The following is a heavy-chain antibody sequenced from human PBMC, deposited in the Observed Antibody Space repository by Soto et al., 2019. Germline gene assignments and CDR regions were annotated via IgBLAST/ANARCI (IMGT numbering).Heavy chain of an antibody. CDR1: GGSISGHY. V-gene: IGHV4-59*11. Sequence: SETLSLTCTVSGGSISGHYWTWIRQPPGKELEWIGYIFYSGATNYNPSLKSRVTLSVDTSKNQFSLKLRSVTAADTAVYNCARVGSSGWAPDYWGRGALVTVSS. J-gene: IGHJ4*02. D-gene: IGHD6-19*01. CDR2: IFYSGAT. CDR3: ARVGSSGWAPDY.